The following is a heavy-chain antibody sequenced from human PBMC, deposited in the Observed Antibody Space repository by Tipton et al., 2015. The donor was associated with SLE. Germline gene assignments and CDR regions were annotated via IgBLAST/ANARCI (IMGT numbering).Heavy chain of an antibody. CDR3: ARGSAALMVQGVIRY. Sequence: SLRLSCTGSGFTFGDYGINWVRQAPGKGLEWVSYISSSGSTIYYAASVKGRFTSSRDNAKNSLYLQMNSLRVEDTAVYYCARGSAALMVQGVIRYWGQGTLVTVSS. D-gene: IGHD3-10*01. J-gene: IGHJ4*02. V-gene: IGHV3-48*03. CDR1: GFTFGDYG. CDR2: ISSSGSTI.